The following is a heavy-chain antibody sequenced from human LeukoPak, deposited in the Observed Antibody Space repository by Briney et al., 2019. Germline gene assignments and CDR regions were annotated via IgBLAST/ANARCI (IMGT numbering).Heavy chain of an antibody. CDR2: INPNSGGT. CDR3: ASYYYDSSGYYYDY. CDR1: GYTFTGYY. Sequence: GASVKVSCKASGYTFTGYYMHWVRQARGQGLEGMGWINPNSGGTNYAQKFQGRVTMTRDTSISTAYMELSRLRSDDTAVYYCASYYYDSSGYYYDYWGQGTLVTVSS. V-gene: IGHV1-2*02. J-gene: IGHJ4*02. D-gene: IGHD3-22*01.